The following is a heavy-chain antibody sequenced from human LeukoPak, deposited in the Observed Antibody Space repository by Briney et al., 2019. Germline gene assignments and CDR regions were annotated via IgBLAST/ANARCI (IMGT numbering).Heavy chain of an antibody. D-gene: IGHD2-21*02. CDR2: ISGSGGST. CDR1: GITFSSYA. V-gene: IGHV3-23*01. Sequence: GRSLRLSCAASGITFSSYAMSWVRQAPGKGLEWVSAISGSGGSTYYADSVEGRFTISRDNSKNTLYLQMNSLRAEDTAVYYCAKGGVTAISTRIYYFDYWGQGTLVTVSS. J-gene: IGHJ4*02. CDR3: AKGGVTAISTRIYYFDY.